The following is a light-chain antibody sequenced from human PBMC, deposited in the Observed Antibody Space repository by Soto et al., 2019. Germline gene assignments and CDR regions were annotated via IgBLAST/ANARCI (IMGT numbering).Light chain of an antibody. J-gene: IGKJ4*01. CDR3: QHLNSYPRALA. Sequence: DIQLTQSPSFLSASVGDRVTITCRASRSISTFLAWYQQKPGKAPKLLIYAASTLESGVSLRFSGSGSGTEFTLTITSLQPEDFATYYCQHLNSYPRALAFGGGTRWIS. CDR2: AAS. CDR1: RSISTF. V-gene: IGKV1-9*01.